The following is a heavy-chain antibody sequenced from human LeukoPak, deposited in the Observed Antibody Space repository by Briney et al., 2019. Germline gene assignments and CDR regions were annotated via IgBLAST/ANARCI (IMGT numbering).Heavy chain of an antibody. D-gene: IGHD6-25*01. Sequence: GGSLRLSCAASGFTFSSYSMNWVRQAPGKGLEWVSSISSSSSYIYYADSVKGRFTISRDNSMNTLYLQMNTLSGEDTAVYFCASAAAKKYFFDSWGQGTPVTVSS. J-gene: IGHJ4*02. CDR3: ASAAAKKYFFDS. CDR2: ISSSSSYI. CDR1: GFTFSSYS. V-gene: IGHV3-21*01.